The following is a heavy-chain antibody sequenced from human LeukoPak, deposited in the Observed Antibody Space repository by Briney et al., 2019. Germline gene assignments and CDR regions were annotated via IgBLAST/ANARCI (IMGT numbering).Heavy chain of an antibody. J-gene: IGHJ4*02. CDR2: ISSSGSTI. CDR1: GFTFSSYE. Sequence: PGGSLRLSCAASGFTFSSYEMNWVRQAPGKGPEWVSYISSSGSTIYYADSVKGRFTISRDNAKNSLYLQMNSLRAEDTAVYYCARGYDILTGYSFFDYWGQGTLVTVSS. CDR3: ARGYDILTGYSFFDY. D-gene: IGHD3-9*01. V-gene: IGHV3-48*03.